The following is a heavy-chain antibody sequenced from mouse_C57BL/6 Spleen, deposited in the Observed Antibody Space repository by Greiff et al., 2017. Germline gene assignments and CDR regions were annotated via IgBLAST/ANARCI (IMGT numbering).Heavy chain of an antibody. CDR3: TRDGGYYVDY. CDR1: GFTFSSYA. D-gene: IGHD1-1*02. Sequence: EVQLVESGEGLVKPGGSLKLSCAASGFTFSSYAMSWVRQTPEKRLGWVAYISSGGDYIYYADTVKGRFTISRDNARNTLYLQMSSLKSDDTAMYYCTRDGGYYVDYWGQGTTLTVSS. V-gene: IGHV5-9-1*02. J-gene: IGHJ2*01. CDR2: ISSGGDYI.